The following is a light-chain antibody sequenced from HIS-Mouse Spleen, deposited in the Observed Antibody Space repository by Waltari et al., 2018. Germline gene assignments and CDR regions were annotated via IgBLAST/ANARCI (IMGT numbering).Light chain of an antibody. CDR2: EDS. CDR3: YSTDSSGNHRV. J-gene: IGLJ2*01. V-gene: IGLV3-10*01. Sequence: SYELTQPPSVSVSPGQTARITCSGDALPKKYAYWYQQKSGQAPGLVIYEDSKRPSGMPGRFSGSSSGTMATLTISGAQVEDEADYYCYSTDSSGNHRVFGGGTKLTVL. CDR1: ALPKKY.